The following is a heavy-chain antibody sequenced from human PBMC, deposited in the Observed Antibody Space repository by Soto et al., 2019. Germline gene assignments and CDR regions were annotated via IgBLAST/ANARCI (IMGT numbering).Heavy chain of an antibody. CDR1: GGSISSSNW. Sequence: QVQLQESGPGLVKPSGTLSLTCAVSGGSISSSNWWSWVRQPPGKGLEWIGEIYHSGSTNYNPSLKSRVTISVDKSKNQFSLKLSSATAADTAVYYCARAVVAAELSYGMDVWGQGTTVTVSS. J-gene: IGHJ6*02. CDR3: ARAVVAAELSYGMDV. V-gene: IGHV4-4*02. D-gene: IGHD2-15*01. CDR2: IYHSGST.